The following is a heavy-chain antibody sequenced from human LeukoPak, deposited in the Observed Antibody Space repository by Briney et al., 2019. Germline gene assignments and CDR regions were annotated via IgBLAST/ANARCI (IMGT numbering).Heavy chain of an antibody. J-gene: IGHJ6*02. CDR3: ARVARRCSSTSCYDRGMDV. CDR1: GFTFSSYG. CDR2: INPSGGST. V-gene: IGHV1-46*01. Sequence: GGSLRLSCAASGFTFSSYGMHWVRQAPGQGLEWMGIINPSGGSTSYAQKFQGRVTMTRDTSTSTVYMELSSLRSEDTAVYYCARVARRCSSTSCYDRGMDVWGQGTTVTVSS. D-gene: IGHD2-2*01.